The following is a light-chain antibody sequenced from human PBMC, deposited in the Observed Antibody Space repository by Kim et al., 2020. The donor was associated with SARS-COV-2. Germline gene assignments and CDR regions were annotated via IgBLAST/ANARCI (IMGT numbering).Light chain of an antibody. CDR2: RNN. CDR3: SAWDNSLSAWV. J-gene: IGLJ3*02. CDR1: RNDVGDQG. V-gene: IGLV10-54*01. Sequence: SRTATRTCTGTRNDVGDQGATWLQQHQGHPPKLLSYRNNNRPSGISERLSASRSGNTASRTITGLQPEDEGDYYCSAWDNSLSAWVFGGGTQLTVL.